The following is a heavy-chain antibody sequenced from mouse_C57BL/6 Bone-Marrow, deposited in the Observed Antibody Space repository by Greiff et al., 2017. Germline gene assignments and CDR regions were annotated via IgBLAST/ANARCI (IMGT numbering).Heavy chain of an antibody. CDR3: ARGGGNLDFDY. Sequence: EVKLMESGGGLVKPGGSLKLSCAASGFTFSDYGMHWVRQAPEKGLEWVAYISSGSSTIYYADTVKGRFTISRDNAKNTLFLQMTSLGSEDTAMYYCARGGGNLDFDYWGQGTTLTVSS. D-gene: IGHD2-1*01. V-gene: IGHV5-17*01. CDR1: GFTFSDYG. J-gene: IGHJ2*01. CDR2: ISSGSSTI.